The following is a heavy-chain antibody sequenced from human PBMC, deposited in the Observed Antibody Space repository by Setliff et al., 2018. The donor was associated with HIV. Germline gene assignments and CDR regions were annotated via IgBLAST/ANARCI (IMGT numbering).Heavy chain of an antibody. J-gene: IGHJ4*02. D-gene: IGHD6-19*01. V-gene: IGHV3-23*01. CDR3: AKDQAXAGARSPFDS. CDR2: ISITGGTT. Sequence: GGSLRLSCAASGFTFISYSVSWVRQAPGKGLEWVSAISITGGTTFYADSVKGRFTISRDNSKNTLYLQMNSLRAEDTAVYYCAKDQAXAGARSPFDSWGQGTLVTVSS. CDR1: GFTFISYS.